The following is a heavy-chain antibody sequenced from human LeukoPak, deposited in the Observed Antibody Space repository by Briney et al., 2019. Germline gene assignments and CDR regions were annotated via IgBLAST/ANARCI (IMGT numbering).Heavy chain of an antibody. CDR3: ARDWGGDGYNL. CDR2: IYHSGST. Sequence: SETLSLTCTVSGYSISSGYYWGWIRQPPGKGLEWIGSIYHSGSTYYNPSLKSRVTISVDTSKNQFSLKLSSVTAADTAVYYCARDWGGDGYNLWGQGTLVTVSS. CDR1: GYSISSGYY. D-gene: IGHD5-24*01. V-gene: IGHV4-38-2*02. J-gene: IGHJ4*02.